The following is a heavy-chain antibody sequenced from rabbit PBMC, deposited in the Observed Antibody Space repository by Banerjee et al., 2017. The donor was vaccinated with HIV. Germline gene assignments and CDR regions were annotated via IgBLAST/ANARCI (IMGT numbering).Heavy chain of an antibody. J-gene: IGHJ4*01. CDR2: INTSSGNT. D-gene: IGHD4-2*01. V-gene: IGHV1S45*01. CDR3: ARDAGYAGSNL. CDR1: GFSFRNGYV. Sequence: QELLVESGGGLVTLGGFMTLTCKASGFSFRNGYVMCWVRQAPGKGLEWIACINTSSGNTVYASWAKGRFTISKTSSTTVTLQMTSLTAADTATYFCARDAGYAGSNLWGPGTLVTVS.